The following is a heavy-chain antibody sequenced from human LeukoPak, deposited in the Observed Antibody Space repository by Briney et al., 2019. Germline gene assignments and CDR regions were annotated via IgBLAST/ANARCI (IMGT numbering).Heavy chain of an antibody. CDR2: MSGHGHNV. J-gene: IGHJ4*02. CDR1: GFTFDTHA. V-gene: IGHV3-23*01. CDR3: AKFRGTIVASYFFDY. Sequence: QSEGSLRLSCAASGFTFDTHAMSWVRQAPGKGLEWISTMSGHGHNVYYADSVKGRFTISRDNSKNTLYLHMNSLRAEDTAIYYCAKFRGTIVASYFFDYWGQGALVTVSS. D-gene: IGHD2-15*01.